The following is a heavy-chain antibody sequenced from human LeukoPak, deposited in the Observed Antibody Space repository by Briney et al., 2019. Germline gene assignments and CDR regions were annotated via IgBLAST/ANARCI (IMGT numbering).Heavy chain of an antibody. CDR1: GFTFSSYA. CDR3: AGSWDIVVVPAAMPCWFDP. J-gene: IGHJ5*02. D-gene: IGHD2-2*01. Sequence: GGSLRLSCAASGFTFSSYAMSWVRQAPGKGLEWVSAIRGSGGSTYYADSVKGRFTISRDSSKNTLYLQMNSLRAEDTAVYYCAGSWDIVVVPAAMPCWFDPWGQGTLVTVSS. V-gene: IGHV3-23*01. CDR2: IRGSGGST.